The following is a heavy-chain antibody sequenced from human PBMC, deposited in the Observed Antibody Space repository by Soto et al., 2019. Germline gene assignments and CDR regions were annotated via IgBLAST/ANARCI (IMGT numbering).Heavy chain of an antibody. Sequence: QVQLVQSGAEVKKPGASVKVSCKASGYTVTSYYMHWVRQAPGQGLEWMGIINPKSGSTTYAQKFQGGVTMTRDTSTSTVYMELTSLTSGDTAVYYCARAGIAYCTSTTCYLYYYVMDVWGQGTTVTVSS. V-gene: IGHV1-46*01. CDR2: INPKSGST. D-gene: IGHD2-2*01. CDR3: ARAGIAYCTSTTCYLYYYVMDV. J-gene: IGHJ6*02. CDR1: GYTVTSYY.